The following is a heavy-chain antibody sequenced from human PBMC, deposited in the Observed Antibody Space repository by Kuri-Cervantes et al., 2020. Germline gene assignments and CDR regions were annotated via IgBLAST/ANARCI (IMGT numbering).Heavy chain of an antibody. Sequence: GESLKISCAASGFTFNNYSMNWVRQAPGKGLEWVANINEAGTDTYYVDSVRGRFTISRDNAKNSLYLQIDSLRPEDTAVFYCARGRGRVYGETRLIDYWDQGAPVTVSS. D-gene: IGHD4-17*01. CDR1: GFTFNNYS. CDR3: ARGRGRVYGETRLIDY. CDR2: INEAGTDT. V-gene: IGHV3-7*01. J-gene: IGHJ4*02.